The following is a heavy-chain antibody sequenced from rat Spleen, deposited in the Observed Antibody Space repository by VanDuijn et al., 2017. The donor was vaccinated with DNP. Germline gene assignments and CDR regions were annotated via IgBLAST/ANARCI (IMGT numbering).Heavy chain of an antibody. CDR3: ARHTHNGGYPFDY. D-gene: IGHD1-11*01. J-gene: IGHJ2*01. V-gene: IGHV5-31*01. CDR2: IHNTGGTT. CDR1: GFTFNNYW. Sequence: EVQLVDSGGGLVQPGRSLKLSCVASGFTFNNYWMTWIRQAPGKGLEWVASIHNTGGTTYYPDSLKGRFTISRDNANSTLNLQMTSLRSEDTATYSCARHTHNGGYPFDYWGQGVMVTVSS.